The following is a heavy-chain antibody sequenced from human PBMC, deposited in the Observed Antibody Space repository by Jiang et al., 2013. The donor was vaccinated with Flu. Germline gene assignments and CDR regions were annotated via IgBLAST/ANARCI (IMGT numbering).Heavy chain of an antibody. CDR2: ISYDGSNK. V-gene: IGHV3-30-3*01. CDR1: GFTFSSYA. D-gene: IGHD3/OR15-3a*01. Sequence: VQLVESGGGVVQPGRSLRLSCAASGFTFSSYAMHWVRQAPGKGLEWVAVISYDGSNKYYADSVKGRFTISRDNSKNTLYLQMNSLRAEDTAVYYCARDRSGTVDWSDAFDIWGQ. CDR3: ARDRSGTVDWSDAFDI. J-gene: IGHJ3*02.